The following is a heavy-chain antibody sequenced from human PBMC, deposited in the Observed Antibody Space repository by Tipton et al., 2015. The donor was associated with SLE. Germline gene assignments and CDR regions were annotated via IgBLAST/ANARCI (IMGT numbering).Heavy chain of an antibody. Sequence: GLVKPSETLSLTCTVSGGSISSYYWSWIRQPPGKGLEWIGYIYYSGSTNYNPSLKSRVTISVDTSKNQFSLKLSSVTAADTAVYYCARERTRPRYFDLWGRGTLVTVSS. CDR1: GGSISSYY. V-gene: IGHV4-59*01. CDR3: ARERTRPRYFDL. J-gene: IGHJ2*01. CDR2: IYYSGST. D-gene: IGHD3/OR15-3a*01.